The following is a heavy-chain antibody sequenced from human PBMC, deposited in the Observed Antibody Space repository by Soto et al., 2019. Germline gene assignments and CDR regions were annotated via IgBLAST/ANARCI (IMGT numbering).Heavy chain of an antibody. Sequence: PGGSLRLSCAASGFTFSSYGMHWVRQAPGKGLEWVAVISYDGNNKYYADSVKGRFTISRDNSKNTLYLQMNSLRAEDTAVYYCAKGRWELLKIGDCWGQGTLVTVSS. CDR2: ISYDGNNK. CDR3: AKGRWELLKIGDC. D-gene: IGHD1-26*01. J-gene: IGHJ4*02. CDR1: GFTFSSYG. V-gene: IGHV3-30*18.